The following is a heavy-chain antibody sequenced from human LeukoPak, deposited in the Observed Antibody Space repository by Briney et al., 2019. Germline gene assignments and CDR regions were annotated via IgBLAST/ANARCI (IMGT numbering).Heavy chain of an antibody. Sequence: SETLSLTCTVSGGSISGSYWSWIRQPPGKGLEGVGYIYYTGTTNHNPSLKSRVIISLDRSKNQFSLKVSSVSAADTALYYCARMGTESSGWYGEDYYYYYMDVWGKGTTVTVSS. CDR1: GGSISGSY. D-gene: IGHD6-13*01. J-gene: IGHJ6*03. CDR3: ARMGTESSGWYGEDYYYYYMDV. V-gene: IGHV4-59*08. CDR2: IYYTGTT.